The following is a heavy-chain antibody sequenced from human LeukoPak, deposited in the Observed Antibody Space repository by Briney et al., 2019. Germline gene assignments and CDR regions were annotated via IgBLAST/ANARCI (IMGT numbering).Heavy chain of an antibody. CDR1: GFTFSSYW. D-gene: IGHD3-3*01. J-gene: IGHJ4*02. CDR2: IRNDGSST. V-gene: IGHV3-74*01. CDR3: ASGPPFLKYFEY. Sequence: HPGGSLRLSCAASGFTFSSYWMHWVRQAPGKGPVWVARIRNDGSSTDYADSVKGRFTISRDDSNNALYLQMHSLRAEDTALYYCASGPPFLKYFEYWGQGTLVTVSS.